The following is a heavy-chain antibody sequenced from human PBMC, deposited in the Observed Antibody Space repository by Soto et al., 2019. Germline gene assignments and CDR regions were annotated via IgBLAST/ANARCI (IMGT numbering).Heavy chain of an antibody. Sequence: QVRLQESGPGLVKPSQALSLTCTVSGDSISSGNYYWSWLRQHPGKGLGWIAYISYSGGTYYNPSLKSRVAVSVTSSENQYSMKLISVTAADPAVYFCASERAYYRQPGHSPGWVGFDIWGQGTMVTVSS. CDR2: ISYSGGT. V-gene: IGHV4-31*03. CDR1: GDSISSGNYY. D-gene: IGHD3-10*01. CDR3: ASERAYYRQPGHSPGWVGFDI. J-gene: IGHJ3*02.